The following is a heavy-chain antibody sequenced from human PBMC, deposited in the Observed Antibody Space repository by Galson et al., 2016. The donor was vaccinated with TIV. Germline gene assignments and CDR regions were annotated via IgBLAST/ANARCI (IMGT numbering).Heavy chain of an antibody. CDR3: ARVPQIYDYYMDV. V-gene: IGHV1-69*05. Sequence: SVKVSCKASGDIFRSYGISWVRQAPGQGLEWMGAIIPLFGTVKYEQTFQGRLTITTDESTGTVYMELSSLTSEDTAIYYCARVPQIYDYYMDVWGTGTTVTVSS. CDR1: GDIFRSYG. J-gene: IGHJ6*03. CDR2: IIPLFGTV.